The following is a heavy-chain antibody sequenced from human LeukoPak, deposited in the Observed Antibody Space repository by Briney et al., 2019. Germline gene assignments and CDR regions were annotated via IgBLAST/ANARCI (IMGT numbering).Heavy chain of an antibody. D-gene: IGHD2-2*01. V-gene: IGHV4-59*01. CDR1: VGSMRNYY. CDR3: ARGWASSWYYFDF. J-gene: IGHJ4*02. Sequence: PSETLSLTCAVSVGSMRNYYWSWIRQPPGKGLEWIGYTYDSGSSSYNPSLRSRVSISIDTSKNQFSLNLSSVTAADTAVYYCARGWASSWYYFDFWGQGTLVTVSS. CDR2: TYDSGSS.